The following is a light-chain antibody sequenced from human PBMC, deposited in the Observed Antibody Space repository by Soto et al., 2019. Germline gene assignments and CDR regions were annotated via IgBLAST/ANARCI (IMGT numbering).Light chain of an antibody. J-gene: IGKJ1*01. CDR2: ATS. CDR1: QIGSGNS. CDR3: QHFGYPQWT. V-gene: IGKV3-20*01. Sequence: ELVLTQSPGTLSLSPGDSDALSCKASQIGSGNSLSWYQQKSGQAPRLLIYATSNRTPGIPDRFSGSGSATDFSLIISRLEPEDSAVYYCQHFGYPQWTFGRGTKGDI.